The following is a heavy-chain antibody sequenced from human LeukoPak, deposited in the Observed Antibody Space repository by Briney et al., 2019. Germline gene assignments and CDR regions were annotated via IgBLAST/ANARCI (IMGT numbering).Heavy chain of an antibody. V-gene: IGHV4-4*08. CDR3: ARRAYYDSSGFHPTSGYFDL. CDR2: IYSSGIT. Sequence: PSETLSLTCSVSGGSMFSYYWNWIRQPPGKGLEWIGYIYSSGITNYNPSLRSRGTISVAASSNQFSLRLTSVTAEDTAIYYCARRAYYDSSGFHPTSGYFDLWGRGTLVTVSS. J-gene: IGHJ2*01. D-gene: IGHD3-16*01. CDR1: GGSMFSYY.